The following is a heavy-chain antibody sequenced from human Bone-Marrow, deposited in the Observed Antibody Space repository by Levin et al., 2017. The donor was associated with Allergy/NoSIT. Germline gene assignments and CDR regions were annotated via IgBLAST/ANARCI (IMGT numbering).Heavy chain of an antibody. CDR3: AKGFYRYMDV. CDR2: ISAAADTT. D-gene: IGHD1-14*01. V-gene: IGHV3-23*01. J-gene: IGHJ6*03. Sequence: GESLKISCAASGFTFSQYALSWVRQAPGKGLEWVSAISAAADTTYYADSVKGRFTISRDNSMDTLYLQMTSLRAEDTAVYSCAKGFYRYMDVWGKGTTVTVS. CDR1: GFTFSQYA.